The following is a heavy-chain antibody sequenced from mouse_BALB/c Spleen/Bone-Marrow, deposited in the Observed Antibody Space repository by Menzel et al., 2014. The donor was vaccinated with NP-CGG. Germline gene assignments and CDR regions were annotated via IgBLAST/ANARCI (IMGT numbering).Heavy chain of an antibody. V-gene: IGHV14-1*02. D-gene: IGHD1-1*01. J-gene: IGHJ4*01. Sequence: EVKLVESGAELVRPGALVKLSCKASGFNIKDYYMHWVKQRPEQGLEWIGWIDPENGNTIYDPKFQGKASITADTSSNTAYLQLSSLTSEDTAVYYCARSYCYGSSLYAMDYWGQGTSVTVSS. CDR2: IDPENGNT. CDR3: ARSYCYGSSLYAMDY. CDR1: GFNIKDYY.